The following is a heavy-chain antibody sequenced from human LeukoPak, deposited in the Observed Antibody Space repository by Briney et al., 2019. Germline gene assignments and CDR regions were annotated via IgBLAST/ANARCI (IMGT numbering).Heavy chain of an antibody. Sequence: ASVKVSCKASGYTLTSYYMRWVRQAPGQGLEWMGIINPSGGSTSYAQKFQGRVTMTRDTSTSTVYMELSSLRSEVTAVYYCARDIRYISSGYPRGNWFDPWGQGTLVTVSS. CDR3: ARDIRYISSGYPRGNWFDP. V-gene: IGHV1-46*01. CDR2: INPSGGST. D-gene: IGHD6-25*01. J-gene: IGHJ5*02. CDR1: GYTLTSYY.